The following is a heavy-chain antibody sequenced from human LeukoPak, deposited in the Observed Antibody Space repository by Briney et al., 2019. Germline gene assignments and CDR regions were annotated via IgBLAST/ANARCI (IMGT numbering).Heavy chain of an antibody. CDR2: MNPKSGDT. CDR1: GYTLTSHD. V-gene: IGHV1-8*01. D-gene: IGHD3-10*01. CDR3: ARDLYGSGSSGFDP. Sequence: ASVKVSRKASGYTLTSHDINWVRQAAGPGLERMGWMNPKSGDTGYAQKFQDRVAITRDTSINTVYMELSSLTSEDTAVYYCARDLYGSGSSGFDPWGQGILVTVSS. J-gene: IGHJ5*02.